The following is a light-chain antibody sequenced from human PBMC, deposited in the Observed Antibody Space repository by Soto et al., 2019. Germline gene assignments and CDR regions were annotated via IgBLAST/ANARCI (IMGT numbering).Light chain of an antibody. CDR1: SSDVGSYNL. J-gene: IGLJ1*01. Sequence: QSVLTQPASVSGSPGQSITISCTGTSSDVGSYNLVSWYQQHPGKAPKLMIYEGSKRPSGVSNRFSGSKSGNTASLTISGLQAEDEADYYCASITRSSTSVFGTGTKVTVL. CDR3: ASITRSSTSV. CDR2: EGS. V-gene: IGLV2-23*01.